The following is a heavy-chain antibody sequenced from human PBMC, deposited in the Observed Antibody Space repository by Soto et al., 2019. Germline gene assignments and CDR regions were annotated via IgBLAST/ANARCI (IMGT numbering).Heavy chain of an antibody. CDR3: ARGLDYYDSSGYFTTYYFDF. CDR2: INPNSGGT. Sequence: GASVKVSCKASGYTFTGYYMHWVRQAPGQGLEWMGWINPNSGGTNYEQKFQGRVTMTRDTSISTAYMELSRLRSDDTVVYYCARGLDYYDSSGYFTTYYFDFWGQGALVTVSS. V-gene: IGHV1-2*02. J-gene: IGHJ4*02. CDR1: GYTFTGYY. D-gene: IGHD3-22*01.